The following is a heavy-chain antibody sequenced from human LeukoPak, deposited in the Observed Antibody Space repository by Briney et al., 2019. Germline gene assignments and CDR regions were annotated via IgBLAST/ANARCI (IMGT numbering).Heavy chain of an antibody. J-gene: IGHJ4*02. V-gene: IGHV3-7*01. D-gene: IGHD6-13*01. CDR3: AREWQGGIAAAGTRIEGDY. Sequence: GGSLRLSCAVAGFSVSGDWMAWVRQAPGKWLEWVANIKQDGSEKNYVDSVKGRFTISRDNAENSLFLQMNSLRVEDTAVYYCAREWQGGIAAAGTRIEGDYWGQGTLVAVSS. CDR1: GFSVSGDW. CDR2: IKQDGSEK.